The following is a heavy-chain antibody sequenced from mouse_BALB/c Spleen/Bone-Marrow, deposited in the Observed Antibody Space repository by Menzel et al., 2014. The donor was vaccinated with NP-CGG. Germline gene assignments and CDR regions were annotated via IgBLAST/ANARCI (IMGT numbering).Heavy chain of an antibody. D-gene: IGHD2-14*01. J-gene: IGHJ3*01. V-gene: IGHV14-3*02. CDR1: GFNIKDTY. CDR3: AYYRYDEGGFAF. Sequence: EVQLQQSGAELVKPGASVKLSCTASGFNIKDTYMHWVKQRPEQGLEWIVGIDPANGNTKYDPKFHGKATITADTSSNTAYLQLSSLTSEDTAVYYCAYYRYDEGGFAFWGQGTLVTVSA. CDR2: IDPANGNT.